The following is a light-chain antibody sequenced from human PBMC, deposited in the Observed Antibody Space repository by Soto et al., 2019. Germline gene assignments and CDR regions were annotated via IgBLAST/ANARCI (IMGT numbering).Light chain of an antibody. Sequence: EIVLTQSPGTLSLSPGERATLSCRASQSVSNDLAWYQQKPGQAPRLLIYGASRRATVIPDRFSGSGSGTDFTLTISRLEPEDFAVYYCQQYGGSPQTFGQGTNVEIK. CDR1: QSVSND. CDR3: QQYGGSPQT. J-gene: IGKJ1*01. V-gene: IGKV3-20*01. CDR2: GAS.